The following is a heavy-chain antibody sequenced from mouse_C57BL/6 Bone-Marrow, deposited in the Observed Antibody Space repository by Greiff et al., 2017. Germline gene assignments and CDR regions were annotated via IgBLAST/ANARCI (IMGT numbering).Heavy chain of an antibody. CDR3: ARCYYGSSYWYFDV. CDR2: IRNKANGYTT. V-gene: IGHV7-3*01. J-gene: IGHJ1*03. D-gene: IGHD1-1*01. Sequence: EVLLVESGGGLVQPGGSLSLSCAASGFTFTDYYMSWVRQPPGKALEWLGFIRNKANGYTTEYSASVKGRFTISRDNSQSILYLQMNALRADDSATYYSARCYYGSSYWYFDVWGTGTTVTVSS. CDR1: GFTFTDYY.